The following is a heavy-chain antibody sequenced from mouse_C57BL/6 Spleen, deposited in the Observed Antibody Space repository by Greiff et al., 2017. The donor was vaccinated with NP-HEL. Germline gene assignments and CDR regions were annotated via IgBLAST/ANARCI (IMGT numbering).Heavy chain of an antibody. J-gene: IGHJ4*01. Sequence: QVQLKQSGPGLVQPSQSLSITCTVSGFSLTSYGVHWVRQSPGKGLEWLGVIWSGGSTDYNAAFISRLSISKDNSKSQVFFKMNSLQADDTAIYYCARTGSSSYYAMDYWGQGTSVTVSS. CDR2: IWSGGST. CDR1: GFSLTSYG. CDR3: ARTGSSSYYAMDY. V-gene: IGHV2-2*01. D-gene: IGHD1-1*01.